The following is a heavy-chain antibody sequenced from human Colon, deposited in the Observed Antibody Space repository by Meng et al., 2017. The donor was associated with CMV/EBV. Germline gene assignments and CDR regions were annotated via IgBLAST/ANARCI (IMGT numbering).Heavy chain of an antibody. D-gene: IGHD6-6*01. CDR1: GGSVSSGSYY. CDR2: IYYSGST. V-gene: IGHV4-61*01. CDR3: ARERGVYSSSRSLVYYGMDV. J-gene: IGHJ6*02. Sequence: SETLSLTCTVSGGSVSSGSYYWSWIRQPPGKGLEWIGYIYYSGSTNYNPSLKSRVTISVDTSKNQFSLKLSSVTAADTAVYYCARERGVYSSSRSLVYYGMDVWGQGTTVTVSS.